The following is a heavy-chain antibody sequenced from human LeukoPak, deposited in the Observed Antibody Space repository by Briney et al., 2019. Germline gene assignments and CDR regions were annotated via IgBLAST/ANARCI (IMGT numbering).Heavy chain of an antibody. J-gene: IGHJ4*02. D-gene: IGHD3-3*01. Sequence: PSETLSLACPVSGGSISSYYWSWIRQPPGKGLERIGSTYYSGSTNYNPSLKSRVTISVDTSKNQCSLKLSSVTAADTAVYYCARGLRFLEWLTQDYWGQATLVTFSS. CDR2: TYYSGST. V-gene: IGHV4-59*01. CDR1: GGSISSYY. CDR3: ARGLRFLEWLTQDY.